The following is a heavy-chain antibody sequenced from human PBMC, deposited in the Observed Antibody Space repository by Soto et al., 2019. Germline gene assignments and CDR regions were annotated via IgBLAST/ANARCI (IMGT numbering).Heavy chain of an antibody. Sequence: QVQLQESGPGLVKPSETLSLTCTVSGGSISSYYWSWIRQPPGKGLEWIGYIYYSGSTNYNPSLMSGVTISVDTSKNQFSLKLSSVTAADTAVYYCAGDTGGVDYWGQGTLVTVSS. J-gene: IGHJ4*02. V-gene: IGHV4-59*01. CDR3: AGDTGGVDY. CDR2: IYYSGST. D-gene: IGHD1-26*01. CDR1: GGSISSYY.